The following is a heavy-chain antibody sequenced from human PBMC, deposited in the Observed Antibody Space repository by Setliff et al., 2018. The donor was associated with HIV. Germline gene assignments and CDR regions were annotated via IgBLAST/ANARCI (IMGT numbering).Heavy chain of an antibody. Sequence: SETLSLTCNVSGGSISSGNYYWSWIRQPPGKGLEWTGYISYSGSTNYNPSLKSRVTISVDTSKKQFSLNLTSVTAADTAVYYCARHRDPPGTSWIYYYYYMDLWGEGTTVTVSS. CDR1: GGSISSGNYY. CDR2: ISYSGST. D-gene: IGHD6-13*01. V-gene: IGHV4-61*01. CDR3: ARHRDPPGTSWIYYYYYMDL. J-gene: IGHJ6*03.